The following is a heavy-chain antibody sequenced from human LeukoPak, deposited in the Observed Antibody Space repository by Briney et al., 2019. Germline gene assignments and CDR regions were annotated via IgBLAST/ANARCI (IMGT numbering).Heavy chain of an antibody. CDR1: GFSLSTSGMC. D-gene: IGHD6-19*01. Sequence: SGPTLVKPTQTLTLTCTFSGFSLSTSGMCVSWIRQPPGKALEWLALIDWDDDKYYSTPLKTRLTISKDTSKNQVVLTMTNMDPVDTATYYCARIPKYSSGWYYYDYWGQGTLVTVSS. J-gene: IGHJ4*02. CDR3: ARIPKYSSGWYYYDY. V-gene: IGHV2-70*01. CDR2: IDWDDDK.